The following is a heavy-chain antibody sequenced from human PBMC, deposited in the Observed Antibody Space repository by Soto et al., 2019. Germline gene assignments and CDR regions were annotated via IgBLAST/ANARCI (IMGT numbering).Heavy chain of an antibody. CDR3: ARVGRTQWQGSVYYFDY. V-gene: IGHV1-46*01. J-gene: IGHJ4*02. CDR2: INPAGGSR. CDR1: GYTFTSYY. D-gene: IGHD6-19*01. Sequence: QVQLVQSGAEVKKPGASVKVSCKASGYTFTSYYMHWVRQAPGQGLEWMGIINPAGGSRSYAQNCQDRVTMTRDTSTNTVSMELSSLRSEDTAVYYCARVGRTQWQGSVYYFDYWGQGTLVTVSS.